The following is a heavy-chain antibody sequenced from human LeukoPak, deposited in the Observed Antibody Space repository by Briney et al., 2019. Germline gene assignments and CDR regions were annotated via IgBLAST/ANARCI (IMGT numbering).Heavy chain of an antibody. CDR1: GGSFSGYY. CDR3: ARVKVVVVAATPGFDY. J-gene: IGHJ4*02. CDR2: INHSGST. D-gene: IGHD2-15*01. V-gene: IGHV4-34*01. Sequence: SETLSLTCAVYGGSFSGYYWSWIRQPPGKGLEWIGEINHSGSTNYNPSLKSRVTISVDTSKNRFSLKLSSVTAADTAVYYCARVKVVVVAATPGFDYWGQGTLVTVSS.